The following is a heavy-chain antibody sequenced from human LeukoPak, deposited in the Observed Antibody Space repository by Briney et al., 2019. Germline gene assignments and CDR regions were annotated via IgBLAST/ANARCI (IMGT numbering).Heavy chain of an antibody. J-gene: IGHJ4*02. D-gene: IGHD5-18*01. CDR3: ARGFRDIAMFLDY. CDR2: ISGSSSNV. V-gene: IGHV3-48*03. Sequence: GGSLRLSCAASGFTFSSYEMNWVRQAPGKGLEWISAISGSSSNVYYVASVRGRFTISRDNAENSLYLQLNTMRAEGTAVYYCARGFRDIAMFLDYGGQGTLVTVSS. CDR1: GFTFSSYE.